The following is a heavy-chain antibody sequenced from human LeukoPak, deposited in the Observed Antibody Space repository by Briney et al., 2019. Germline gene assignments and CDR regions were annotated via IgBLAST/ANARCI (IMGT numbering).Heavy chain of an antibody. Sequence: SVKVSCKASGYTFTSYAMHWVRQAPGQGLEWMGGIIPIFGTANYAQKFQGRVTITADKSTSTAYMELSSLRSEDTAVYYCARGDSYLGMDVWGKGTTVTVSS. CDR1: GYTFTSYA. D-gene: IGHD2-21*02. V-gene: IGHV1-69*06. CDR2: IIPIFGTA. J-gene: IGHJ6*03. CDR3: ARGDSYLGMDV.